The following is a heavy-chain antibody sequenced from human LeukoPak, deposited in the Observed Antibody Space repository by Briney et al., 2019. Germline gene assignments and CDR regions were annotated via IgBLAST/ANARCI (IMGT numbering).Heavy chain of an antibody. Sequence: SETLSLTCAVYGGSFSGYYWSWIRQPPGKGLEWIGEINHSGSTNYNPSLKSRVTISVDTSKNQFSLKLSSVTAADTAVYYCARLAAPSGKVDYWGQGTLVTVSS. CDR3: ARLAAPSGKVDY. CDR1: GGSFSGYY. J-gene: IGHJ4*02. CDR2: INHSGST. V-gene: IGHV4-34*01. D-gene: IGHD6-6*01.